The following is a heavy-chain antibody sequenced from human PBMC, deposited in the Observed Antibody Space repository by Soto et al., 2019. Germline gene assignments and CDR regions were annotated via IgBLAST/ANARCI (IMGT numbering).Heavy chain of an antibody. CDR1: GGSISSYY. V-gene: IGHV4-59*01. CDR3: ATGKGGAFDY. Sequence: SETLSLTCTVSGGSISSYYWSWIRQPPGKGLEWIGYIYYSGSTNYNPSLKSRVTISVDTSKNQFSLKLSSVTTVDTAVYYCATGKGGAFDYWGQGTLVTVSS. D-gene: IGHD3-16*01. J-gene: IGHJ4*02. CDR2: IYYSGST.